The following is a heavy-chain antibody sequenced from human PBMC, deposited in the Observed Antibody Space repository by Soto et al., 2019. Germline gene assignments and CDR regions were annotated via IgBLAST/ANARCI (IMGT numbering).Heavy chain of an antibody. CDR3: ARGAYYDFWSGYFTPDYYYAMDV. Sequence: SVKVSCKASGGTFSSYAISWVRQAPGQGLEWMGGIIPIFGTANYAQKFQGRVTITADKSTSTAYMELSSLRSEDTAVYYCARGAYYDFWSGYFTPDYYYAMDVWGQGTTVTVSS. J-gene: IGHJ6*02. CDR1: GGTFSSYA. CDR2: IIPIFGTA. V-gene: IGHV1-69*06. D-gene: IGHD3-3*01.